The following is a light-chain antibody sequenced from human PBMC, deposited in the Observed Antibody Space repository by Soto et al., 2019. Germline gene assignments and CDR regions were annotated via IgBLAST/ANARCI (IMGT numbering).Light chain of an antibody. CDR2: LGS. CDR3: KQGLHTPLS. V-gene: IGKV2-28*01. Sequence: EIVMTQSPLSLPVTPGEPASISCRSSQSLLHSNGYNYLHWYLQKPRQSPHLLIYLGSNRASVVHRRFSGRGSVSDFTLKISSVETKDVGDYYCKQGLHTPLSFGAGTKVAIQ. CDR1: QSLLHSNGYNY. J-gene: IGKJ4*01.